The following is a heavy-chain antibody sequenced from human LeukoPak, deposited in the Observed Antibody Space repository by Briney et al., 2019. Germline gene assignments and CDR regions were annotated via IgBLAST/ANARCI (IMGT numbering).Heavy chain of an antibody. CDR3: AREMATITNWFDP. CDR1: GYTFTGYY. J-gene: IGHJ5*02. V-gene: IGHV1-2*02. CDR2: INPNRGGT. D-gene: IGHD5-24*01. Sequence: ASVKVSCKASGYTFTGYYMHWVRQAPGQGLEWMGWINPNRGGTNYAQKFQGRVTMTRDTSISTAYMELSRLRSDDTAVYYCAREMATITNWFDPWGQGTLVTVSS.